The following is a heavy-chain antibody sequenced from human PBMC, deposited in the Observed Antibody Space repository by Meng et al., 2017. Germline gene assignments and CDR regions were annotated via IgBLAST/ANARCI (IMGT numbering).Heavy chain of an antibody. CDR1: GFTFSSYS. Sequence: GESLKISCAASGFTFSSYSMNWVRQAPGKGLEWVSSISSSSSYIYYADSVKGRFTISRDNAKNSLYLQMNSLRAEDTAVYYCARDEAGETWGQGTMVTVSS. D-gene: IGHD6-13*01. CDR3: ARDEAGET. J-gene: IGHJ3*01. CDR2: ISSSSSYI. V-gene: IGHV3-21*01.